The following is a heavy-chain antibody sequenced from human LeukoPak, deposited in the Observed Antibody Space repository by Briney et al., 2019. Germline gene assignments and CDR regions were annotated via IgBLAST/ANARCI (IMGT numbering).Heavy chain of an antibody. CDR2: IRFDGSNK. CDR3: ANVLIGYDSFDY. J-gene: IGHJ4*02. CDR1: GFTFSSYG. V-gene: IGHV3-30*02. D-gene: IGHD3-22*01. Sequence: PGGSLRLSCAASGFTFSSYGMHWVRQAPGKGLEWVAFIRFDGSNKYYADSVKGRFTISRDNSKNTLYLQMNSLRAEDTAVYYCANVLIGYDSFDYWGQGILVTVSS.